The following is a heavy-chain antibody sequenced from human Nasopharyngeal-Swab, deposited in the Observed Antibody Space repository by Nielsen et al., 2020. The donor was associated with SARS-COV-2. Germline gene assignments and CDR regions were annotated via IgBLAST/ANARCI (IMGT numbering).Heavy chain of an antibody. D-gene: IGHD3-22*01. Sequence: GSPKIPCKGPGYSLTSYWSGWVRQMPGKGLEWMGIIYPGDSDTRYSPSFQGQVTISADKSISTAYLQWSSLKASDTALYYCSRPPHSGLRDYWGQGTLVTVSS. CDR3: SRPPHSGLRDY. V-gene: IGHV5-51*01. CDR2: IYPGDSDT. CDR1: GYSLTSYW. J-gene: IGHJ4*02.